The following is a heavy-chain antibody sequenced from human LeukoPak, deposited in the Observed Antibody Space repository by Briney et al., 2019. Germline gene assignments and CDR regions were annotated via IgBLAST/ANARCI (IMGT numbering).Heavy chain of an antibody. J-gene: IGHJ4*02. CDR3: VRDGDAYNFDY. CDR2: IIRDGSHT. D-gene: IGHD5-24*01. Sequence: GGSLRLSCAASGFTFTNYWMHWVRQAPGKGLVWVSRIIRDGSHTDYAGSVEGRFTISRGNARNTLYLQMNSLRAEDTAIYYCVRDGDAYNFDYWGQGTLVTVSS. CDR1: GFTFTNYW. V-gene: IGHV3-74*01.